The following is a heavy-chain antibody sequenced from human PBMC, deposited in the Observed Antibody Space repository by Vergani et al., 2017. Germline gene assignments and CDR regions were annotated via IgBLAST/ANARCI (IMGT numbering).Heavy chain of an antibody. CDR2: ICHTEDT. V-gene: IGHV4-4*03. CDR1: GDSISSNNC. CDR3: ATIGYRRWGYYFDY. Sequence: QVQLQESGPGLVKPPGTLSLPCAFSGDSISSNNCWTWVRQPPGKGLEWIGEICHTEDTKYSPSLMSRVTVSVDESRNLFSLRLNSVTAADTAVYYCATIGYRRWGYYFDYWGQGILVTVSS. J-gene: IGHJ4*02. D-gene: IGHD2-2*02.